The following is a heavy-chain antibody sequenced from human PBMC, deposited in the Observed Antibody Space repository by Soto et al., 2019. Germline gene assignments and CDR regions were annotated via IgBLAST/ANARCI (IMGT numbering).Heavy chain of an antibody. J-gene: IGHJ4*02. Sequence: ASVKVSCTASGFTFITYDFSWVRQAAGQGLEWMGWMNPNNGSAGFAQKFRGRINMTRNTSISTAYLELSSLRSDDSAVYFCARRKERSRPYHIDISGQGTQVIVSA. CDR3: ARRKERSRPYHIDI. D-gene: IGHD2-2*01. CDR2: MNPNNGSA. V-gene: IGHV1-8*01. CDR1: GFTFITYD.